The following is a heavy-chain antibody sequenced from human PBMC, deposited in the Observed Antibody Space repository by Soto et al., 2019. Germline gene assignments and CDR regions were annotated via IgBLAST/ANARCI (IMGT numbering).Heavy chain of an antibody. J-gene: IGHJ3*02. CDR2: IYYSGST. CDR3: ARVSIGTTGAFDI. V-gene: IGHV4-59*01. D-gene: IGHD6-6*01. CDR1: GGSISSYY. Sequence: QVQLQESGPGLVKPSETLSLTCTVSGGSISSYYWSWIRQPPGKGLEWIGYIYYSGSTNYNPSLKSRVTISVDTSKNQFSLKLSSVTAADTAVYYCARVSIGTTGAFDIWGQGTMVTVSS.